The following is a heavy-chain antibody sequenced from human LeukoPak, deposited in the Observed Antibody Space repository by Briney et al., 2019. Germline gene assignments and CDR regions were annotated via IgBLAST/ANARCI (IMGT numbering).Heavy chain of an antibody. V-gene: IGHV1-18*01. CDR1: GYSLTPYP. J-gene: IGHJ4*02. D-gene: IGHD6-13*01. CDR2: ISAHTVNT. Sequence: GAPVKVSCKTSGYSLTPYPISRVRQVPGHGLERRGGISAHTVNTHYAQKFKDRVTLTTDTSSSTAYVELRSLTSDDTAVYCCARIWAEFQLVCDFWGEGTLVTVSP. CDR3: ARIWAEFQLVCDF.